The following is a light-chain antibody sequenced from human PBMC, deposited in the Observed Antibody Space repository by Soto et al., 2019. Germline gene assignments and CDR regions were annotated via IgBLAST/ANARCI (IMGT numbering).Light chain of an antibody. J-gene: IGLJ1*01. CDR2: DVS. V-gene: IGLV2-11*01. CDR3: CSYAGSYTDV. Sequence: QSVLTQPRSVSGSPGQSVTISCTGTSSDVGGYNYVSWYQQHPGKAPKLMNYDVSKRPSGVPDRFSGSKSGNTASLTISGLQAEDEADYYCCSYAGSYTDVFGTGTKVTVL. CDR1: SSDVGGYNY.